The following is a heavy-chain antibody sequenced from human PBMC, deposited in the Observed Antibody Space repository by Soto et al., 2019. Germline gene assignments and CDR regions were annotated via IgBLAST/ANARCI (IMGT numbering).Heavy chain of an antibody. Sequence: EVQLLESGGGLVQPGGSLRLSCAASGFTFSKYAMNWVRQAPGKGLEWVSTISASGRNTYYADSVKGRFTISRDNSKNTLYLQMNSLRAEDTAVYYCAKEAIVGAIDWFDPWGQGTLVTVSS. D-gene: IGHD1-26*01. CDR3: AKEAIVGAIDWFDP. V-gene: IGHV3-23*01. CDR2: ISASGRNT. J-gene: IGHJ5*02. CDR1: GFTFSKYA.